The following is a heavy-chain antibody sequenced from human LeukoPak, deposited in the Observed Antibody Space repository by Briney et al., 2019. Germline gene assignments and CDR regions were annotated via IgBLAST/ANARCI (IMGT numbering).Heavy chain of an antibody. CDR2: IKQDGSER. Sequence: PGGSLRLSCVASGFTFSSQWMTWVRQAPGKGLEWVANIKQDGSERYYVDSVRGRFTISRDNAKNSLFLQMNSLRAEDTAVYYCAGTGRVGYWGQGTLVTVSS. J-gene: IGHJ4*02. V-gene: IGHV3-7*01. CDR1: GFTFSSQW. CDR3: AGTGRVGY. D-gene: IGHD1-26*01.